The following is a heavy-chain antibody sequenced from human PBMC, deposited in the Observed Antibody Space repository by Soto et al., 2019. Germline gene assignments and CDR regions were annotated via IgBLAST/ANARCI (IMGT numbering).Heavy chain of an antibody. V-gene: IGHV3-23*01. CDR2: ISGSGGST. D-gene: IGHD4-17*01. Sequence: GGSLRLSCAASGFTFSSYAMSWVRQAPGKGLEWVSAISGSGGSTYYADSVKGRFTISRDNSKNTLYLQMNSLRAEDTAVYYSAKDPRIYGDCANWFDPWGQGTLVTVSS. CDR3: AKDPRIYGDCANWFDP. J-gene: IGHJ5*02. CDR1: GFTFSSYA.